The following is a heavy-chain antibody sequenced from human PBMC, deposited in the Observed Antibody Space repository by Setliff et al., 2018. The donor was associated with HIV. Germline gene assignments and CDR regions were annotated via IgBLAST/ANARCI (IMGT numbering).Heavy chain of an antibody. CDR2: IYNSGST. CDR3: ARANVGGGMKMVRGITSNYNYYYMDV. J-gene: IGHJ6*03. D-gene: IGHD3-10*01. CDR1: GGSISGHY. Sequence: PSETLSLTCTVSGGSISGHYWTWIRQPPGKELVWIGYIYNSGSTKYNPSLKSRVTISVDTATNQFSLELSSVTAADTAVYYCARANVGGGMKMVRGITSNYNYYYMDVWGKGTTVTVSS. V-gene: IGHV4-59*11.